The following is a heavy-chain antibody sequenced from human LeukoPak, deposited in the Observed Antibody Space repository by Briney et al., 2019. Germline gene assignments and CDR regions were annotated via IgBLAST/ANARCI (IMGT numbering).Heavy chain of an antibody. CDR1: GDSVSSNSAA. V-gene: IGHV6-1*01. Sequence: SQTLSLTCAVSGDSVSSNSAAWNWIRQSPSRGLEWLGRTYYRSKWYNDYAVSVKSRITINPDTSKNQFSLQLNSVTPEDTAVYYCAKGSELFAGSSTSCYGDYWGQGTLVTVSS. J-gene: IGHJ4*02. CDR3: AKGSELFAGSSTSCYGDY. D-gene: IGHD2-2*01. CDR2: TYYRSKWYN.